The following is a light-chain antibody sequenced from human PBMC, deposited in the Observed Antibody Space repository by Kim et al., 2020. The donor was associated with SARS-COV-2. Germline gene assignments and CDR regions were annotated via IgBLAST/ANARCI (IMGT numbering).Light chain of an antibody. J-gene: IGKJ4*01. Sequence: EIVLTQSPATLSLSPGERATLSCRASQGISIYLAWYQQKPGQAPKLLIYDTSNRATGIPARFSGSASGTDFTLTISPLEPEDFAIYYCQQRYNWPLTFGGGTKVDIK. V-gene: IGKV3-11*01. CDR2: DTS. CDR3: QQRYNWPLT. CDR1: QGISIY.